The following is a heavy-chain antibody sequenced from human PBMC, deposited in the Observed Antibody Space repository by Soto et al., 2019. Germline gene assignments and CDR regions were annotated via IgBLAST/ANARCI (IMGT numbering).Heavy chain of an antibody. CDR2: IIPIFGTA. Sequence: ASVKVSCKASGGTFSSYAISWVRQAPGQGLEWMGGIIPIFGTAVYAQKFQGRVTITADESTSTAYMELSSLRSEDTAVYYCASVETQRYYYGMDVWGQGTTVTVSS. V-gene: IGHV1-69*13. J-gene: IGHJ6*02. CDR3: ASVETQRYYYGMDV. D-gene: IGHD2-15*01. CDR1: GGTFSSYA.